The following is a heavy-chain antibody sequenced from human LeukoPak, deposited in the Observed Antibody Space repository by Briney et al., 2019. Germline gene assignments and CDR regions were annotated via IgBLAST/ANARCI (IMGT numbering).Heavy chain of an antibody. J-gene: IGHJ6*02. CDR3: ARDGGSVVVVPAASYYGMDV. Sequence: GGFLRLSCAASGFTFSSYSMNWVRQAPGKGLEWVSSISSSSSYIYYADSVKGRFTISRDNAKNSLYLQMNSLRAEDTAVYYCARDGGSVVVVPAASYYGMDVWGQGTTVTVSS. D-gene: IGHD2-2*01. CDR1: GFTFSSYS. V-gene: IGHV3-21*01. CDR2: ISSSSSYI.